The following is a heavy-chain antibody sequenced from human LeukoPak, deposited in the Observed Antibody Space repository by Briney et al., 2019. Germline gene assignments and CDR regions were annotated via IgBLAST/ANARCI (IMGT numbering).Heavy chain of an antibody. V-gene: IGHV4-38-2*01. CDR2: IYHSGGT. J-gene: IGHJ4*02. Sequence: PSETLSLTCAVSGYSISSGYYWGWIRQPPGKGLEWIGSIYHSGGTYYNPSLKSRVTISVDTSKNQFSLKLSSVTAADTAVYYCARHSTTSLRWYAYYFDYWGQGTLVTVSS. CDR1: GYSISSGYY. D-gene: IGHD4-23*01. CDR3: ARHSTTSLRWYAYYFDY.